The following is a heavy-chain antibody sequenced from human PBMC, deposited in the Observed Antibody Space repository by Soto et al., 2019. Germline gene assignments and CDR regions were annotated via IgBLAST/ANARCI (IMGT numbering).Heavy chain of an antibody. CDR1: GGSFSGYY. CDR3: ARGIFGGYSGYAAVIDP. Sequence: SETLSLTCAVYGGSFSGYYWSWIRQPPGKGLEWIGEINHSGSTNYNPSLKSRVTISVDTSKNQFSLKLSSVTAADTAVYYCARGIFGGYSGYAAVIDPWGQGTLVTVSS. J-gene: IGHJ5*02. D-gene: IGHD5-12*01. V-gene: IGHV4-34*01. CDR2: INHSGST.